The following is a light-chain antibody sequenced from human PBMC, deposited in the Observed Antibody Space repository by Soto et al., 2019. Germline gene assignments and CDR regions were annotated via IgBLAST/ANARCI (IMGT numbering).Light chain of an antibody. CDR1: QSVSNNY. CDR2: GAS. J-gene: IGKJ1*01. Sequence: EIVLTQSPGTLSLSPGERATLSCRASQSVSNNYVAWYQQKPGQAPRLLIYGASNRATGIPDRFSGSGSGTDFSLTISSLEPEDFVVYYCQQYISSPRTFGQGTKVEIK. CDR3: QQYISSPRT. V-gene: IGKV3-20*01.